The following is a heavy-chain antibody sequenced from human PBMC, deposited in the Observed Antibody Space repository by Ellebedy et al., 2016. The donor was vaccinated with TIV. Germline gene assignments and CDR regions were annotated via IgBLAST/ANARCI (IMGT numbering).Heavy chain of an antibody. D-gene: IGHD3-3*01. CDR3: ARGGDLRFGFDP. CDR1: GDSISSYY. Sequence: SETLSLTXTVSGDSISSYYWSWIRQPPGKGLEWIGYIYYSGSTNYNPSLKSRVTISVDTSKNQFSLKLSSVTAADTAVYYCARGGDLRFGFDPWGQGTLVTVSS. CDR2: IYYSGST. V-gene: IGHV4-59*01. J-gene: IGHJ5*02.